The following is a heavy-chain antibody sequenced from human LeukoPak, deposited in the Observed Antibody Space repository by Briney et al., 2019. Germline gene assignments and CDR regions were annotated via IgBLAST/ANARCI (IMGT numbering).Heavy chain of an antibody. CDR1: GGSISSGSYY. V-gene: IGHV4-61*10. D-gene: IGHD6-19*01. J-gene: IGHJ4*02. CDR3: ARGSAAVAGHFDY. Sequence: SQTLSLTCTVSGGSISSGSYYWSWIRQPAGKGLEWIGYIYYSGSTNYNPSLKSRVTISVDTSKNQFSLKLSSVTAADTAVYYCARGSAAVAGHFDYWGQGTLVTVSS. CDR2: IYYSGST.